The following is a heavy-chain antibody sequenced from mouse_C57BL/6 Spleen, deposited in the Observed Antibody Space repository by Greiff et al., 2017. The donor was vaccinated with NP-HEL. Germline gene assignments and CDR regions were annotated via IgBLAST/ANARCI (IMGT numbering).Heavy chain of an antibody. D-gene: IGHD2-5*01. J-gene: IGHJ2*01. CDR3: ARSSYYSNSYLDY. CDR2: INPSSGYT. CDR1: GYTFTSYW. V-gene: IGHV1-7*01. Sequence: VQGVESGAELAKPEASVKLSCKASGYTFTSYWMHWVKQRPGQGLEWIGYINPSSGYTKYNQKFKDKATLTADKSSSTAYMQLSSLTYEDSAVYYCARSSYYSNSYLDYWGQGTTLTVSS.